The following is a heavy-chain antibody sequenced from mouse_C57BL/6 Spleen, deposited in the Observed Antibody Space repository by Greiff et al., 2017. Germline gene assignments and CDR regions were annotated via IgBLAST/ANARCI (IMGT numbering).Heavy chain of an antibody. CDR2: IDPSDSET. V-gene: IGHV1-52*01. CDR3: ARWGYGSSLYYYAMDY. D-gene: IGHD1-1*01. Sequence: QVQLQQSGAELVRPGSSVKLSCKASGYTFTSYWMHWVKQRPIQGLEWIGNIDPSDSETHYNQKFKDKATLTVDKSSSTAYMQLSSLTSEDSAVYYCARWGYGSSLYYYAMDYWGQGTSVTVSS. J-gene: IGHJ4*01. CDR1: GYTFTSYW.